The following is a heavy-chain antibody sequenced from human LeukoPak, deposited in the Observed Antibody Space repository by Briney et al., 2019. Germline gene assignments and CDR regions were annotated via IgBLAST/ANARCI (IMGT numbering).Heavy chain of an antibody. CDR2: IYYSGST. CDR1: GGSISSGSYY. CDR3: ASRTPGLWFDP. D-gene: IGHD2-2*01. Sequence: SETLSLTCSVSGGSISSGSYYWSWIRQHPGKGLEWIGYIYYSGSTYYNPSLKSRVAISEDTSKNQFSLKLSSVTAADTAVYYCASRTPGLWFDPWGQGTLVTVSS. V-gene: IGHV4-31*03. J-gene: IGHJ5*02.